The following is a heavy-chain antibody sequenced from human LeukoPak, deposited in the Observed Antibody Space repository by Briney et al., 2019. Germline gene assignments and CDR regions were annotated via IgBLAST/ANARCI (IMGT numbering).Heavy chain of an antibody. CDR1: GFTFSSFE. CDR3: ARDRDRYTSRCFDY. Sequence: GGSLRLSCAASGFTFSSFEMNWVRQAPGKGLEWVSYIGSSGTNIYSADSVKGRFTTSRDNAKNSLYLQMNSLRAEDTAVYYCARDRDRYTSRCFDYWGQGTLVTVSS. CDR2: IGSSGTNI. J-gene: IGHJ4*02. V-gene: IGHV3-48*03. D-gene: IGHD6-13*01.